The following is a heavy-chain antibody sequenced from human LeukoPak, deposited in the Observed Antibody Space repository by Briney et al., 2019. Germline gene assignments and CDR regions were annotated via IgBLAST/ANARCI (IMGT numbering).Heavy chain of an antibody. CDR3: ARGGHYGDYSFDY. Sequence: SVKVSCKASGGTFSSYAISWVRQAPGQGLEWMGGIISIFGTANYAQKFQGRVTITADKSTSTAYMELSSLRSEDTAVYYCARGGHYGDYSFDYWGRGTLVTVSS. J-gene: IGHJ4*02. V-gene: IGHV1-69*06. CDR1: GGTFSSYA. D-gene: IGHD4-17*01. CDR2: IISIFGTA.